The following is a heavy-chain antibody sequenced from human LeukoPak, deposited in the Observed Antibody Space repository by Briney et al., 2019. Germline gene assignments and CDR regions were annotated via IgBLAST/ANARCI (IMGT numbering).Heavy chain of an antibody. J-gene: IGHJ4*02. D-gene: IGHD3-10*01. V-gene: IGHV4-61*02. CDR2: IYTSGST. Sequence: SETLSLTCTVAGGSIRSSSYYWGWIRQPAGKGLEWIGRIYTSGSTNYNPSLKSRVTISVDTSKNQFSLKLSSVTAADTAVYYCARALYYGSGSYYYDYFDYWGQGTLVTVSS. CDR1: GGSIRSSSYY. CDR3: ARALYYGSGSYYYDYFDY.